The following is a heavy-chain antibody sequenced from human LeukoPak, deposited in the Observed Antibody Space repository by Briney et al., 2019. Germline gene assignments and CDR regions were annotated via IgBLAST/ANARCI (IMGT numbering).Heavy chain of an antibody. CDR1: GFTFSSYG. Sequence: GGSLRLSCAASGFTFSSYGMHWVRQAPGKGLEWVAFIRYDGSNKYYADSVKGRFTISRDNSKNTLYLQMNSLRAEDTAVYYCARVYGPGGYYYHGMDVWGQGTTVTVSS. CDR3: ARVYGPGGYYYHGMDV. V-gene: IGHV3-30*02. D-gene: IGHD3-10*01. CDR2: IRYDGSNK. J-gene: IGHJ6*02.